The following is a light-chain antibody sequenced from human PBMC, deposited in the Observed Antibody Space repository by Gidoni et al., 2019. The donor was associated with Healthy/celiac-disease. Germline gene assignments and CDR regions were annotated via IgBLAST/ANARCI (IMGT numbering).Light chain of an antibody. CDR1: SSDVGGYNY. CDR2: EVS. CDR3: SSYTSSSFVV. J-gene: IGLJ2*01. Sequence: QSALTQPASVSGSPGQSITISCTGTSSDVGGYNYVSCYQQHPGKAPQLMIYEVSNRPSGVSNRFSGSKSGNTASLTISGLQAEDEADYYCSSYTSSSFVVFGGGTKLTVL. V-gene: IGLV2-14*01.